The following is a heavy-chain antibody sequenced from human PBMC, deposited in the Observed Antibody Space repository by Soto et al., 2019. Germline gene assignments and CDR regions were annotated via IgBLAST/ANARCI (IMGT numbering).Heavy chain of an antibody. CDR2: INPSGGST. J-gene: IGHJ5*02. Sequence: QVQLVQSGAEVKKPGASVKVSCKASGYTFTRYYMHWVRQAPAQGLEWMGIINPSGGSTSYAQKFQGRVNMSMDTSTSTVYMELSSLRSEDTAVYYCARGVGATLAGWFDPWGQGSLVTVS. D-gene: IGHD1-26*01. V-gene: IGHV1-46*01. CDR3: ARGVGATLAGWFDP. CDR1: GYTFTRYY.